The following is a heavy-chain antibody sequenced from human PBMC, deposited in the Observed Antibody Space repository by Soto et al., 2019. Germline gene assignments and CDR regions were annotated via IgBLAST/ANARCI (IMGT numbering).Heavy chain of an antibody. Sequence: QVQLQESGPGLVKPSETLSLTCTVSGGSISSYYWSWIRQPPGKGLEWIGYIYYSGSTNYDPSLKSRVTISVDTSTTQSSLKLSSVTAADTAVSYCAKNNGNAVDIWGQGPIVPVAS. D-gene: IGHD2-8*01. CDR3: AKNNGNAVDI. CDR2: IYYSGST. J-gene: IGHJ3*02. V-gene: IGHV4-59*01. CDR1: GGSISSYY.